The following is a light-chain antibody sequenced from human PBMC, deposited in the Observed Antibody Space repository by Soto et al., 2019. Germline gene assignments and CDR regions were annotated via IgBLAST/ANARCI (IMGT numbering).Light chain of an antibody. CDR1: SSDVGGYTY. CDR3: NSYTSSSTYVV. CDR2: EVS. V-gene: IGLV2-14*01. Sequence: QSALTQPASVSGSPGQSITISCTGTSSDVGGYTYVSWYQQHPGKAPKLMIYEVSNRPSGVSNRFSGSKSGNTASLTISGLQAEDKADYYCNSYTSSSTYVVFGGGTKLTVL. J-gene: IGLJ2*01.